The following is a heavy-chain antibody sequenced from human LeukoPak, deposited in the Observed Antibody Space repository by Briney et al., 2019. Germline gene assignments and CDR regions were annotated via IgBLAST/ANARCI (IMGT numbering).Heavy chain of an antibody. Sequence: GGSLRLSCAASGFNFASNWMHWVRQTPGKGLMWVSRTNSGGSGTSYADSVEGRFTISRDNAKNTLYLQMNSLRAEDTAVYYCAKGEKTRPFGGVIDYWGQGTLVTVSS. V-gene: IGHV3-74*01. CDR3: AKGEKTRPFGGVIDY. CDR1: GFNFASNW. CDR2: TNSGGSGT. J-gene: IGHJ4*02. D-gene: IGHD3-16*02.